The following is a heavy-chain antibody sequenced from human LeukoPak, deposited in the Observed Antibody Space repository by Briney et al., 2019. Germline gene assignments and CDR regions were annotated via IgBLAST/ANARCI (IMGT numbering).Heavy chain of an antibody. Sequence: PGGSLRLSCAASGFTFNNYAMNWVRQAPGKGLEWASSISGGGETTYYADSAKGRFTISRDNSQNTLHLQMNSLRAEDTAVYYCARDYADYVGYFFFDYWGQGTLVTVSS. V-gene: IGHV3-23*01. CDR2: ISGGGETT. CDR1: GFTFNNYA. CDR3: ARDYADYVGYFFFDY. D-gene: IGHD4-17*01. J-gene: IGHJ4*02.